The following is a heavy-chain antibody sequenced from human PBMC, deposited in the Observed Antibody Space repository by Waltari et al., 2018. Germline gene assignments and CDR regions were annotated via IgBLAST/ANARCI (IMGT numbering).Heavy chain of an antibody. D-gene: IGHD2-21*01. J-gene: IGHJ3*02. V-gene: IGHV4-59*11. CDR3: ARVGLFDAFDI. Sequence: QVQLQESGPGLVKPSETLSLTCTVSGGSISSHYWSWIRQPPGKGLEWIGYIYYSGSTNYNPSLKSRVTIAVDTSKNQFSLKLSSVTAADTAVYYWARVGLFDAFDIWGQGTMVTVSS. CDR2: IYYSGST. CDR1: GGSISSHY.